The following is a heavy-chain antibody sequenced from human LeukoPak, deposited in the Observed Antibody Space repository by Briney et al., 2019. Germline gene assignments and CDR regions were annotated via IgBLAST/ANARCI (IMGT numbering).Heavy chain of an antibody. CDR3: ARDLYGYYNFDY. J-gene: IGHJ4*02. D-gene: IGHD3-22*01. Sequence: ASVKVSCKASGYTFTSYGISWVRQAPGQGLEWMGRISAYNGNTNYAQKLQGRVTMTTDTSTSTAYMELRSLRSDDAAVYYCARDLYGYYNFDYWGQGTLVTVSS. CDR1: GYTFTSYG. V-gene: IGHV1-18*01. CDR2: ISAYNGNT.